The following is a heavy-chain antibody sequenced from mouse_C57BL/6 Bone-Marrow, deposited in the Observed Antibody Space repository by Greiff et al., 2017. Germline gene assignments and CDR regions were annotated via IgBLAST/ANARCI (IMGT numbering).Heavy chain of an antibody. Sequence: VQLQQPGAELVRPGTSVKLSCKASGYTFTSYWMHWVKQRPGQGLEWIGVIDPSDSYTNYNQKFKGKATLTVDTSSSTAYMQRSRLTSVDSAVYYCARDYYYGSSPDYWGQGTTLTVSS. CDR1: GYTFTSYW. J-gene: IGHJ2*01. CDR3: ARDYYYGSSPDY. D-gene: IGHD1-1*01. V-gene: IGHV1-59*01. CDR2: IDPSDSYT.